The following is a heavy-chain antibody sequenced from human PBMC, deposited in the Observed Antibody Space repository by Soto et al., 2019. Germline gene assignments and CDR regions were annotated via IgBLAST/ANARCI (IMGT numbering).Heavy chain of an antibody. J-gene: IGHJ4*02. CDR1: GFTVSSNY. V-gene: IGHV3-53*01. D-gene: IGHD2-15*01. Sequence: EVQLVESGGGLIQPGGSLRLSCAASGFTVSSNYMSWVRQAPGKGLEWVSVIYSGGSTYYADSVKGRFTISRDNSKNTLYLQMNSLRAEYTAVYYCARDGYCSGGSCYSGGDYWGQGTLVTVSS. CDR2: IYSGGST. CDR3: ARDGYCSGGSCYSGGDY.